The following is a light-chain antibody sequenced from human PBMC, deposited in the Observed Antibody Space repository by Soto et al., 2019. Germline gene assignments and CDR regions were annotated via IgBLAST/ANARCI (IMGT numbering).Light chain of an antibody. CDR2: GAS. J-gene: IGKJ5*01. CDR1: ETVATN. V-gene: IGKV3-15*01. CDR3: QQYYSTPST. Sequence: EVLMTQSPATLSLSPGERATLSCWASETVATNLAWYQQKPGQAPRLLISGASTRAAGISDRFRGSGSGTEFTLTITSLQAQDVAVYYCQQYYSTPSTFGQGTRLEIK.